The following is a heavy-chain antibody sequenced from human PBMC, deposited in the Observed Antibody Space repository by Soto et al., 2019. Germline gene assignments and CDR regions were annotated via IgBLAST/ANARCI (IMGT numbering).Heavy chain of an antibody. CDR3: ARYYYDSSGYPHYHYYGMDG. D-gene: IGHD3-22*01. V-gene: IGHV1-18*01. CDR2: ISAYNGNT. Sequence: GASVKVSCKASGYTFTSYGISWVRQAPGQGLEWMGWISAYNGNTNYAQKLQGRVTMTTDTSTSTAYMELRSLRSDDTAVYYCARYYYDSSGYPHYHYYGMDGWGQGTTVTVSS. J-gene: IGHJ6*02. CDR1: GYTFTSYG.